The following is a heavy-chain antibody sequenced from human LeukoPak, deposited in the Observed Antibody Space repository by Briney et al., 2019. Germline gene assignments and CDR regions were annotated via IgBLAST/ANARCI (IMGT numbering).Heavy chain of an antibody. CDR3: ARALAPFRLKIAVAGTPPPYFDY. V-gene: IGHV1-18*01. CDR2: ISAYNGNT. Sequence: ASVKVSCKASRYTFTSYGISWVRQAPGQGLERMGWISAYNGNTNYAQKLQGRVTMTTDTSTSTAYMELRSLRSDHTALYYCARALAPFRLKIAVAGTPPPYFDYWGQGTLVTVSS. CDR1: RYTFTSYG. J-gene: IGHJ4*02. D-gene: IGHD6-19*01.